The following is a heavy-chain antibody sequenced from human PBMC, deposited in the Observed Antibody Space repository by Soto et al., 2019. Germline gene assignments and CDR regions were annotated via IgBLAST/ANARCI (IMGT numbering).Heavy chain of an antibody. CDR1: GVSMSSYY. CDR3: ARGDVVVPAAWFDP. CDR2: IYYTGST. V-gene: IGHV4-59*01. Sequence: SETLSLTCTVSGVSMSSYYWSWFRQPPGKGLECIGHIYYTGSTKYNPSLKSRVTISVDTSKNQSSLKLTSMTAADTAVYYCARGDVVVPAAWFDPWGQGTLVTVSS. J-gene: IGHJ5*02. D-gene: IGHD2-2*01.